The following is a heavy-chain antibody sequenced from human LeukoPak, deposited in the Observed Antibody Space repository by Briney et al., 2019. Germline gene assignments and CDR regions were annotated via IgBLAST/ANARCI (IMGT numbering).Heavy chain of an antibody. D-gene: IGHD2-15*01. CDR2: INPNSGGT. CDR3: ARSIVVVVAAPLGY. J-gene: IGHJ4*02. CDR1: GYTFTGYY. V-gene: IGHV1-2*02. Sequence: GASVKVSCKASGYTFTGYYMHWVRQPPGQGLDWTGWINPNSGGTNYAQKFQGRVTMTRDTSTSTAYMELSRLRSDDTAVYYCARSIVVVVAAPLGYWGQGTLVTVSS.